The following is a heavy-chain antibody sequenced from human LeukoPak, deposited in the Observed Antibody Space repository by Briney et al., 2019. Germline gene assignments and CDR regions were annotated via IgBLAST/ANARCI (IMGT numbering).Heavy chain of an antibody. CDR3: ARNYGGYCSSTSCYGGYYYYYGMDV. CDR2: IYYSGST. Sequence: SETLSLTCTVSGGSISSYYWSWIRQPPGKGLEWIGYIYYSGSTNYNPSLKSRVTISVDTSKNQFSLKLSSVTAADTAVYYCARNYGGYCSSTSCYGGYYYYYGMDVWGQGTTVTVSS. V-gene: IGHV4-59*08. D-gene: IGHD2-2*01. J-gene: IGHJ6*02. CDR1: GGSISSYY.